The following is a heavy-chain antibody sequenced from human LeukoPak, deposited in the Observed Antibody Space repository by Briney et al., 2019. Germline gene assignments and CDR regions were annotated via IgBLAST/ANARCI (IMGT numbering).Heavy chain of an antibody. D-gene: IGHD1-26*01. CDR1: GGSISSYY. V-gene: IGHV4-59*08. J-gene: IGHJ3*02. Sequence: SETLSLTCNVSGGSISSYYWSWIRQPPGKGLEWIGYMYYSGNTNYNPSLKSRVTTSVDSSKNQFSLKLTSVTAADTAVYYCARHTLVGARNAFDIWGQGTMVAVSS. CDR3: ARHTLVGARNAFDI. CDR2: MYYSGNT.